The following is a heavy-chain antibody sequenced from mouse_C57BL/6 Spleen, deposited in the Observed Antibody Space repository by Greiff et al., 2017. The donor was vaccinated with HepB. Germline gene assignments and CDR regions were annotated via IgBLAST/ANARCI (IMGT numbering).Heavy chain of an antibody. D-gene: IGHD3-3*01. CDR1: GYAFSSSW. Sequence: VMLVESGPELVKPGDSVKISCKASGYAFSSSWMNWVKRRPGKGLVWIGRIYPGDGDTNYNGKFKGKATLTADKSSSTAYMQLSSLTSEDSAVYFCARSRAWYFDVCGTGTTVTVSS. V-gene: IGHV1-82*01. CDR2: IYPGDGDT. CDR3: ARSRAWYFDV. J-gene: IGHJ1*03.